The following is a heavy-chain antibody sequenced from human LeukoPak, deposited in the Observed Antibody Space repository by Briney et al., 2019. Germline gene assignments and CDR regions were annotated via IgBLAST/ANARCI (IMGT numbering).Heavy chain of an antibody. CDR1: GFTFSSYA. Sequence: GGSLRLSCAASGFTFSSYAMSWVRQAPGKGLEWVSAISGSGATTYYADSVKGRFTISRDNSRNTLYLQMNSLRAEDTAVYYYAKLGGNTGEHHYCDYWGQGTLVTVSS. V-gene: IGHV3-23*01. CDR3: AKLGGNTGEHHYCDY. J-gene: IGHJ4*02. D-gene: IGHD4-23*01. CDR2: ISGSGATT.